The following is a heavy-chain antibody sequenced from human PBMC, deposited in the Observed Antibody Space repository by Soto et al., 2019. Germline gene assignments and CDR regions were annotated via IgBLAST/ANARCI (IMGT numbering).Heavy chain of an antibody. Sequence: SETLSLTFTVSGAALICGGYFYTLVRQPPGKGLEWLGYIYYSGGTNYNPSLKSRVTISLDKSKSQFSLRLISVTAADTAVYYCTREQSDDNYFDPWGQGTLVNVS. D-gene: IGHD6-19*01. V-gene: IGHV4-61*08. CDR2: IYYSGGT. CDR3: TREQSDDNYFDP. J-gene: IGHJ5*02. CDR1: GAALICGGYF.